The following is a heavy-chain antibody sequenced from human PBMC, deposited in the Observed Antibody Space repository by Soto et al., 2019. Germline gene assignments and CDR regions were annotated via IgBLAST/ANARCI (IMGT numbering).Heavy chain of an antibody. Sequence: QVHLVQSGAEVTKPGASVKVSCKGSGYPFTSYGITWVRQSPGQGLEWMGWISAHNGNTDYAQKLQGRVTVTRDTSTSTAYMELRILRSDDTAVYYCARGRYGDYWGQGALVTVSS. CDR3: ARGRYGDY. D-gene: IGHD1-1*01. CDR2: ISAHNGNT. J-gene: IGHJ4*02. CDR1: GYPFTSYG. V-gene: IGHV1-18*01.